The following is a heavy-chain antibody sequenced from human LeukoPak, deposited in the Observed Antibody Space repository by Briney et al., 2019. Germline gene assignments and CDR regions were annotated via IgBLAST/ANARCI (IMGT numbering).Heavy chain of an antibody. J-gene: IGHJ4*02. V-gene: IGHV1-18*01. CDR1: GNMFTTYG. Sequence: GASVRVSCKASGNMFTTYGISWVRQAPGQGLEWMGWISTYNGNTNYAQKLQGRVTMTTDTSTSTAYMELRSLRSDDTAVYYCARDRVDIVATISTQSYFDYWGQGTLVTVSS. CDR2: ISTYNGNT. D-gene: IGHD5-12*01. CDR3: ARDRVDIVATISTQSYFDY.